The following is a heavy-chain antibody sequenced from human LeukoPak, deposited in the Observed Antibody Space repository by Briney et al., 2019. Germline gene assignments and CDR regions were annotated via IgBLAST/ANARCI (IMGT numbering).Heavy chain of an antibody. CDR3: ARERPKLLWFGELFEAFDI. Sequence: KPSETLSLTCTVSGGSISSSSYYWGWIRQPPGKGLEWIGSIYYSGSTYYNPSLKSRVTISVDTSKNQFSLKLSSVTAADTAVYYCARERPKLLWFGELFEAFDIWGQGTMVTVSS. CDR1: GGSISSSSYY. CDR2: IYYSGST. D-gene: IGHD3-10*01. J-gene: IGHJ3*02. V-gene: IGHV4-39*07.